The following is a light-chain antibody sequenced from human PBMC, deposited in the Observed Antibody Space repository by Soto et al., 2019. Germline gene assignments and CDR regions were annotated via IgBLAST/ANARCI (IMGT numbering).Light chain of an antibody. CDR3: QQGKTFPFA. J-gene: IGKJ3*01. Sequence: IQMTQSPSSVSASVGDTVTLSCQTSHGVSGCLAWYQQKPGKAPTLLIYTVSNLQSGVPSRFSGSGSGADISLTITNLEPEDFATYYCQQGKTFPFAFGPGTKVEVK. CDR1: HGVSGC. V-gene: IGKV1-12*01. CDR2: TVS.